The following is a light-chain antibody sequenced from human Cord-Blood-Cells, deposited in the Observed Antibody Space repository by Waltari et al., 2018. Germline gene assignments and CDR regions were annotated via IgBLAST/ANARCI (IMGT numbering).Light chain of an antibody. CDR2: VVS. J-gene: IGLJ2*01. CDR1: SSDVGGYNY. Sequence: QSALTPPASVSGSPGQSLTIPCTGTSSDVGGYNYVAWYQQHPGKAPKLMIYVVSNRPSGVSNRCSGSKSGNTAALTISGLQAEYEADYYCSSYTSSSTGVFGGGTKLTVL. CDR3: SSYTSSSTGV. V-gene: IGLV2-14*01.